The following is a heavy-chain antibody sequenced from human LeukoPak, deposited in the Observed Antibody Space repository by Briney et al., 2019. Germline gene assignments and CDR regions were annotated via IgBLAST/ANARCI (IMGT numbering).Heavy chain of an antibody. D-gene: IGHD3-22*01. CDR1: GFTFSNFA. J-gene: IGHJ4*02. V-gene: IGHV3-23*01. CDR2: ISGSGGST. CDR3: ARGEYYSDTSSYFDY. Sequence: QPGGSLRLSCAASGFTFSNFAMNWVRQAPGKGLEWVSTISGSGGSTYYADSVKGRFTISRDNSKNTLYLQMSSLRAEDTAVYYCARGEYYSDTSSYFDYWGQGTLVTVSS.